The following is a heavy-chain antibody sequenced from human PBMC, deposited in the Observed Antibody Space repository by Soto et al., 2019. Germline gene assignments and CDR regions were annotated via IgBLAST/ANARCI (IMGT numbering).Heavy chain of an antibody. CDR1: GFTLSTYS. J-gene: IGHJ4*02. Sequence: EVQLVESGGGLVKPGGSLRLSCAASGFTLSTYSMNWVRQAPGKGLEWVSSISSDSSHIYYADSVKGRFTTSRDNAENSLYLQLNSLRAEDTAVYYCAKTRGVDKSEGFDYWGPGTLVTVSS. CDR2: ISSDSSHI. CDR3: AKTRGVDKSEGFDY. D-gene: IGHD3-3*01. V-gene: IGHV3-21*01.